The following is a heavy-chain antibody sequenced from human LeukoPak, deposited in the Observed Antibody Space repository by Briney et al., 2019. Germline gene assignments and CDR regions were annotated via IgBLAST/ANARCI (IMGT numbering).Heavy chain of an antibody. J-gene: IGHJ5*02. CDR2: ISSSSSTI. D-gene: IGHD6-13*01. V-gene: IGHV3-48*01. Sequence: GGSPRLSCAASGFTFSTYTMNWVRQAPGKGLEWVSYISSSSSTIYYADSVKGRFTISRDNAKNSLYLQMNSLRVEDTAVYYCARDSAAAGTWWFDPWGQGTLVTVSS. CDR3: ARDSAAAGTWWFDP. CDR1: GFTFSTYT.